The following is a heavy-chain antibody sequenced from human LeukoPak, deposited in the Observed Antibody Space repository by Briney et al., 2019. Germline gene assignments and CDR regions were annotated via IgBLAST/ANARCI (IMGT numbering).Heavy chain of an antibody. CDR2: ISSSSSYI. V-gene: IGHV3-21*01. J-gene: IGHJ4*02. D-gene: IGHD3-16*01. CDR3: ARSMITFGGVDMYYFDY. CDR1: GFTFSSYS. Sequence: GGSLRLSCAASGFTFSSYSMNWVRQAPGKGLEWVSSISSSSSYIYYADSVKGRFTISRDNAKNPLYLQMNSLRAEDTAVYYCARSMITFGGVDMYYFDYWGQGTLVTVSS.